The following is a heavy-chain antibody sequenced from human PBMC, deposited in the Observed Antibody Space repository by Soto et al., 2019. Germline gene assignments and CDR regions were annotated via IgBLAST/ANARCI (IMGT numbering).Heavy chain of an antibody. CDR2: IYYSGST. Sequence: SETLSLTCTVSGGSISSSSYYWGWIRQPPGKGLEWIGSIYYSGSTYYNPSLKSRVTISVDTSKNQFSLKLSSVTAADTAVYYCARASRTKVTTAFFDYWGQGTLVTVSS. J-gene: IGHJ4*02. D-gene: IGHD4-17*01. V-gene: IGHV4-39*01. CDR3: ARASRTKVTTAFFDY. CDR1: GGSISSSSYY.